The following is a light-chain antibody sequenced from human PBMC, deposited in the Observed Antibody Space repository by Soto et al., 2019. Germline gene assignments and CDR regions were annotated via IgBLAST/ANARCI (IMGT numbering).Light chain of an antibody. CDR1: QSVSSSY. V-gene: IGKV3-20*01. CDR3: QQYVSSSWT. J-gene: IGKJ1*01. CDR2: GAS. Sequence: IVLTQSPGTLSLSPGERATLSCRASQSVSSSYLAWYQQKPGQAPRLLIYGASSRATGIPDRSSGSGSGTDFTLTISRLEPEDFAVYYCQQYVSSSWTFGQGTKVDIK.